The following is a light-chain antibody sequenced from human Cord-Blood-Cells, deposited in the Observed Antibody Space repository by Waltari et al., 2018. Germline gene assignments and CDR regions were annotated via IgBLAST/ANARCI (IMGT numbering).Light chain of an antibody. J-gene: IGLJ1*01. Sequence: QSALTQPRSVSGSPGQSVTISCTGTRRDVGGYNYVSWYQQHPGKAPKLMIYDVSKRPSGVPDRFSGSKSGNTASLTISGLQAEDEADYYCCSYAGSYNYVFGTGTKVTVL. CDR1: RRDVGGYNY. CDR3: CSYAGSYNYV. CDR2: DVS. V-gene: IGLV2-11*01.